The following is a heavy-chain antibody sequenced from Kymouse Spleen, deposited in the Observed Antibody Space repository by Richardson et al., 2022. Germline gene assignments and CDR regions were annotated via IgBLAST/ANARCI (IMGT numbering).Heavy chain of an antibody. CDR3: TTITMVRGYYYYYGMDV. D-gene: IGHD3-10*01. CDR1: GFTFSNAW. CDR2: IKSKTDGGTT. V-gene: IGHV3-15*01. J-gene: IGHJ6*02. Sequence: EVQLVESGGGLVKPGGSLRLSCAASGFTFSNAWMSWVRQAPGKGLEWVGRIKSKTDGGTTDYAAPVKGRFTISRDDSKNTLYLQMNSLKTEDTAVYYCTTITMVRGYYYYYGMDVWGQGTTVTVSS.